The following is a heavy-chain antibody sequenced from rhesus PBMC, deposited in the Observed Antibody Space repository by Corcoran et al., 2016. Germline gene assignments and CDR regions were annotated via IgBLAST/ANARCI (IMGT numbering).Heavy chain of an antibody. CDR3: ARLERGWTEDY. V-gene: IGHV4-165*02. Sequence: QVQLQESGPGLVKPSETMSPTCAVSGASIRGYYWNWIPKSPGMGLDGIGNIGDISGNAYYNPSLKSHVTISTDTSKNQFSLKVSSVTAADTAVYYCARLERGWTEDYWGQGVLVTVSS. CDR1: GASIRGYY. J-gene: IGHJ4*01. D-gene: IGHD1-14*01. CDR2: IGDISGNA.